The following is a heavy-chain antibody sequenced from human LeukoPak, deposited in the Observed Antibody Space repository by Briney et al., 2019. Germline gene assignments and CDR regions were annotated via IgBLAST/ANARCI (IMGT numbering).Heavy chain of an antibody. CDR1: GGSISSGGYY. CDR2: IYDSGST. Sequence: SETLSLTCTVSGGSISSGGYYWSWIRQPQGKGLEWIGFIYDSGSTSYNSSLKSRVAISVDRSKNQFSLKLTSVTAADTAVYYCARDSPKRYSGSYFDYWGQGTLVTVSS. D-gene: IGHD1-26*01. CDR3: ARDSPKRYSGSYFDY. V-gene: IGHV4-30-2*01. J-gene: IGHJ4*02.